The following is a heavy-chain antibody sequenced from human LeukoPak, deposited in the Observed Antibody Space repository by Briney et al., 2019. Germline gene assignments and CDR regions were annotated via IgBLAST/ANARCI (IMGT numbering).Heavy chain of an antibody. J-gene: IGHJ3*02. V-gene: IGHV4-30-4*07. CDR2: IYYSGST. CDR1: GGSISSGGYS. CDR3: ARDYYDSSGPLSDLVNPRAFDI. D-gene: IGHD3-22*01. Sequence: SETLSLTCAVSGGSISSGGYSWSWIRQPPGKGLEWIGYIYYSGSTYYNPSLKSRVTISVDTSKDQFSLKLSSVTAADTAVYYCARDYYDSSGPLSDLVNPRAFDIWGQGTMVTVSS.